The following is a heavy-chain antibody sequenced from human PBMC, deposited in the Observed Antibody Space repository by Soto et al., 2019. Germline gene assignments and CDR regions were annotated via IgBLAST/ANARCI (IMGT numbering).Heavy chain of an antibody. CDR2: IYHSGRT. V-gene: IGHV4-4*02. D-gene: IGHD6-25*01. Sequence: QVQLQESGPGLVKPSETLPLTCAVSGGSISNGNWWSWVRQPPGKGLEWIGEIYHSGRTNYNPSLKSRVSISVDTSKNQFSLKLTSVTAADTARYYCARAAAYCIVSWGQGTLVTVAS. CDR3: ARAAAYCIVS. CDR1: GGSISNGNW. J-gene: IGHJ4*02.